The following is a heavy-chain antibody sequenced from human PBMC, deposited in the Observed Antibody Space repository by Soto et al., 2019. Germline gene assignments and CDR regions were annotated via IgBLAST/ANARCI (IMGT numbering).Heavy chain of an antibody. CDR2: FYYSGST. V-gene: IGHV4-31*03. CDR1: GGSIRTGGYY. J-gene: IGHJ5*02. CDR3: ARSVFP. Sequence: QVQLQESGPGLVKPSQTLSLTCTVSGGSIRTGGYYWNWIRQHPGKGLEWIGYFYYSGSTYYNPSLKSRVTISVNTPKTQFSLKLSSVTAADTAVYYCARSVFPWGQGTLVTVSS.